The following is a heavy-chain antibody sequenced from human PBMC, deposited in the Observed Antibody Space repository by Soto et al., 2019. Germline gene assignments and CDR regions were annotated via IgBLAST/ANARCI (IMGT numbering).Heavy chain of an antibody. CDR1: GGSISSDSYY. Sequence: WETLSLTCTVSGGSISSDSYYWGWIRQSPEKGLEWIASISYSGSTNYNPSLESRLTISVDKSKNLFSLKLTSVTAADTAVYYCARARATIAAAAIFDCWGQGTLVTVSS. J-gene: IGHJ4*02. V-gene: IGHV4-39*07. CDR3: ARARATIAAAAIFDC. CDR2: ISYSGST. D-gene: IGHD6-13*01.